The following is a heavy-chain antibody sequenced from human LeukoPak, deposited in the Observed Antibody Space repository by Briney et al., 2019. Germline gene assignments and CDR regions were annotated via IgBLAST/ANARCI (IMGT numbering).Heavy chain of an antibody. V-gene: IGHV3-30*04. Sequence: GGSLRLSCEASGFTFSSYAMHWVRQAPGKGLEWVAVISYDGSNKYYADSVKGRFTISRDNSKNTLYLQMNSLRAEDTAAYYCARGDTAMVKAIDYWGQGTLVTVSS. J-gene: IGHJ4*02. CDR3: ARGDTAMVKAIDY. D-gene: IGHD5-18*01. CDR1: GFTFSSYA. CDR2: ISYDGSNK.